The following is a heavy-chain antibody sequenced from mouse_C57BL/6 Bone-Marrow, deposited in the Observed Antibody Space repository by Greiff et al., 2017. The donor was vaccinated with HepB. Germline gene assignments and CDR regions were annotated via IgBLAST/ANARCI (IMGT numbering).Heavy chain of an antibody. CDR3: AREDGNYGMDY. Sequence: EVQLQQSGPELVKPGDSVKISCKASGYSFTGYFLNWVMQSHGKSLEWIGRINPYNGDTFYNQKFKGKATLTVDKSSSTAHMELRSLTSEDSAVYYCAREDGNYGMDYWGQGTSVTVSS. J-gene: IGHJ4*01. CDR1: GYSFTGYF. V-gene: IGHV1-20*01. D-gene: IGHD2-1*01. CDR2: INPYNGDT.